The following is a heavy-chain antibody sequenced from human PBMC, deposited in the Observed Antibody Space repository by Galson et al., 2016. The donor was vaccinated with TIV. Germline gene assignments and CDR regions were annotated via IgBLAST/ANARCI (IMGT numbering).Heavy chain of an antibody. Sequence: SLRLSCAGTGFTFGSYAMSWVRLAPGKGLEWVSSISSSGSTTYSADSVKGRFTVSRDLSLNTLYLQIDSLRPEDTARYFCVRGGARGYYYYGLDVWGQGTTVTVSS. CDR2: ISSSGSTT. V-gene: IGHV3-23*05. J-gene: IGHJ6*02. CDR3: VRGGARGYYYYGLDV. CDR1: GFTFGSYA. D-gene: IGHD3-16*01.